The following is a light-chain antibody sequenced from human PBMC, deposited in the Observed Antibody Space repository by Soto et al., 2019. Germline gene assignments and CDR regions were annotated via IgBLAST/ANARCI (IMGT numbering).Light chain of an antibody. V-gene: IGKV1-5*03. J-gene: IGKJ1*01. CDR3: QQYNNYGSWT. Sequence: DIQMTQSPSTLSASVGDRVTITCRASQSISSWLAWYQQKPGKAPKLLIYKASTLESGVPSRFSGSGSGTEFTLTISSLQPDDFATYYCQQYNNYGSWTFGQGNKVEIK. CDR1: QSISSW. CDR2: KAS.